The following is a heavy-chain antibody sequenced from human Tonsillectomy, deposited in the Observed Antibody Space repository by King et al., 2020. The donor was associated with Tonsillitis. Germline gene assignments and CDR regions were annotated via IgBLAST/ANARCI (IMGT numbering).Heavy chain of an antibody. J-gene: IGHJ4*02. Sequence: VQLVESGGGVVQPGRSLRLSCAASGFTFSSYGMHWVRQAPGKGLEWVAVISYDGSDKYYADSVRGRFTISRDNSKNTLYLQMNYLRAEDTAVYYCARDRDDYIFDSWGQGTLVTVSS. CDR1: GFTFSSYG. D-gene: IGHD4/OR15-4a*01. V-gene: IGHV3-33*05. CDR2: ISYDGSDK. CDR3: ARDRDDYIFDS.